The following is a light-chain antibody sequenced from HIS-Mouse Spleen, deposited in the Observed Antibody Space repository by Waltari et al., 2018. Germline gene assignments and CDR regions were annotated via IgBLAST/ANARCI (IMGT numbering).Light chain of an antibody. CDR2: EES. V-gene: IGLV3-10*01. Sequence: SYELTQPTSVSVSPGQTARITCSGDALPKKYAYWYQQKSGQAPGLVIYEESKRPSGIPERCSGSSSGTMATLTISGAQVEDEADYYGYSTDSSGNHRVFGGGTKLTVL. J-gene: IGLJ2*01. CDR3: YSTDSSGNHRV. CDR1: ALPKKY.